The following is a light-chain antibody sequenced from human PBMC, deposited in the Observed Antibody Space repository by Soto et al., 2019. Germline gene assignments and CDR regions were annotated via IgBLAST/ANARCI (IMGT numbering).Light chain of an antibody. J-gene: IGKJ2*01. V-gene: IGKV3-20*01. CDR2: GAT. Sequence: EIVLTQSPGTLSLSPGERATLSCRASQSVSSSSLAWYQQKPGQAPRLLIYGATSRATGIPDRFSGSGSGTDFTLTISGLEPEDFAVYFCQQYGSSPVTVGQGTKLEIK. CDR3: QQYGSSPVT. CDR1: QSVSSSS.